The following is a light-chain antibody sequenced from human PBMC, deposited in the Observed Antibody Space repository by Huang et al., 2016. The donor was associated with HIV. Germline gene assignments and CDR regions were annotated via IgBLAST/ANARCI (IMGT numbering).Light chain of an antibody. CDR3: QQYNDWPRS. V-gene: IGKV3-15*01. CDR1: QNINTN. J-gene: IGKJ1*01. Sequence: EIVMTQSPGTLSVAPGERAPLSCRASQNINTNLAWFQQKPGQDPKLLIYSASTRTADFPARFSGSGSRTEFTLTISSLQSEDIAVYYCQQYNDWPRSFGQGTKVEIK. CDR2: SAS.